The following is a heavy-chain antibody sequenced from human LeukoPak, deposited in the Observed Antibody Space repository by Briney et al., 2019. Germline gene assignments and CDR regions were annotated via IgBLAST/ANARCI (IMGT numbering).Heavy chain of an antibody. CDR2: ISSSSSFI. J-gene: IGHJ4*02. CDR1: GFTFRSYT. V-gene: IGHV3-21*01. Sequence: GGSLRLSCAASGFTFRSYTMNWVRQAPGKGLEWVSSISSSSSFIYYADSVKGRFTIFRDNAKNSLDLQMNSLRAEDTAVYYCSSPPHGSLEFWGQGTLVTVSS. D-gene: IGHD5-24*01. CDR3: SSPPHGSLEF.